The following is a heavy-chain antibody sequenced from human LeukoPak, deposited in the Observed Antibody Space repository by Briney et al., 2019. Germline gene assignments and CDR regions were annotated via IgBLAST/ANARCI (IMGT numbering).Heavy chain of an antibody. CDR2: IYYSGST. J-gene: IGHJ4*02. Sequence: SQTLSLTCTVSGVSISGGGYYWSWIRQHPGKGLEWIGYIYYSGSTYYNPSLKSRVTISVDTSKNQFSLKLSSVTAADTAVYYCARKQWLCYFDYWGQGTLVTVSS. V-gene: IGHV4-31*03. D-gene: IGHD3-22*01. CDR1: GVSISGGGYY. CDR3: ARKQWLCYFDY.